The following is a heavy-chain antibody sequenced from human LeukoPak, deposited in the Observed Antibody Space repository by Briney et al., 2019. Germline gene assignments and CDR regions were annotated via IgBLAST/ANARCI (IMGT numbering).Heavy chain of an antibody. CDR1: GFTFSSYG. CDR2: FSGSGGST. Sequence: GGSLRLSCAASGFTFSSYGMSWVRQAPGKGLEWVSAFSGSGGSTYYSDSVKGRFTISRDNSKNTLYLQMNSLRAEDTAVYYCAKSVGTYCFDHWGQGALVTVSS. CDR3: AKSVGTYCFDH. J-gene: IGHJ4*02. D-gene: IGHD7-27*01. V-gene: IGHV3-23*01.